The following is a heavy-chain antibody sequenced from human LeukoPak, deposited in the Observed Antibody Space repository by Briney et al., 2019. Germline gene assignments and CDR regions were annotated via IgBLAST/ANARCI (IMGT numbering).Heavy chain of an antibody. V-gene: IGHV3-74*01. CDR3: SRDSLSSCGGDCYSGLDV. CDR2: IKSDGSST. Sequence: RGSLRLSCAASGFTFSNYWMHWVRQAPGEALMWVSRIKSDGSSTTYADSVKGRFTISRDNAKNTLYLQMNSLRAEDTAVYYCSRDSLSSCGGDCYSGLDVWGQGTTVTVSS. CDR1: GFTFSNYW. J-gene: IGHJ6*02. D-gene: IGHD2-21*02.